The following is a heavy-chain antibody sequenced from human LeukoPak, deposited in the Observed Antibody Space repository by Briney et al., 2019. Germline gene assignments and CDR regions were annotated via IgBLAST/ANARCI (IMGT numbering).Heavy chain of an antibody. V-gene: IGHV1-2*02. CDR2: INPNSGGT. J-gene: IGHJ5*02. CDR1: GYTFTGYY. CDR3: ARAFLVGAIGIWFDP. D-gene: IGHD1-26*01. Sequence: ASVKVSCKASGYTFTGYYMHWVRQAPGQGLEWMGWINPNSGGTNYAQKFQGRVTMTRDTSISTAYMELSRLRSDDTAVYYCARAFLVGAIGIWFDPWGQGTLVTVSS.